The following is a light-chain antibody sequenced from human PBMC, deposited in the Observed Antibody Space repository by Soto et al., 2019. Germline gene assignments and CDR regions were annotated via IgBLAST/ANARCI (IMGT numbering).Light chain of an antibody. CDR2: RNN. CDR3: ATWDDSLSGPV. J-gene: IGLJ2*01. V-gene: IGLV1-47*01. Sequence: QSALTQPPSASGTPGQSVTISCSGSSSTIGSNYVYWYQQLPGTAPLHLIYRNNQRPSGVPDRFSGSKSGTSASLAFSGLRSVDEADYYCATWDDSLSGPVFGEGTKLTVL. CDR1: SSTIGSNY.